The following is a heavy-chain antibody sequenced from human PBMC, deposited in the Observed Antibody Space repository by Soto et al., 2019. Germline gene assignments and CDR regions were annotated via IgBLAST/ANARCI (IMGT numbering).Heavy chain of an antibody. D-gene: IGHD6-13*01. CDR2: ISYDGSNK. V-gene: IGHV3-30-3*01. J-gene: IGHJ6*02. CDR1: GFTFSSYA. Sequence: GGSLRLSCAASGFTFSSYAMHWVRQAPGKGLEWVAVISYDGSNKYYADSVKGRFTISRDNSKNTLYLQMNSLRAEDTAVYYCARVMKDSSSWTWNYYYYYGMDVWGQGTTVTVSS. CDR3: ARVMKDSSSWTWNYYYYYGMDV.